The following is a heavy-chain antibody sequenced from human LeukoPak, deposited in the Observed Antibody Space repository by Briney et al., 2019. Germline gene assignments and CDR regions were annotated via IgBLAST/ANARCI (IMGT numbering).Heavy chain of an antibody. Sequence: GGSLRLSCAASGFTFSSYAMSWVRQAPGKGLEWVSAISGSGGSTYYADSVKGRFTISRDNSKNTLYLQMNSLRAEDTAVYYCAKSPGDILTGYSPTYYFDYWGQGTLVTVSS. V-gene: IGHV3-23*01. D-gene: IGHD3-9*01. J-gene: IGHJ4*02. CDR1: GFTFSSYA. CDR2: ISGSGGST. CDR3: AKSPGDILTGYSPTYYFDY.